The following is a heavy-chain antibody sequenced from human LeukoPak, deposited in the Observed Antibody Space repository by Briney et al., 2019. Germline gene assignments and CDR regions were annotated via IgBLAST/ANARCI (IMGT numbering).Heavy chain of an antibody. CDR2: IKSKTDGGTT. Sequence: TAGGSLRLSCAASGFTFSNAWMSWVRQAPGKGLEWVGRIKSKTDGGTTDYAAPVKGRFTISRDDSKNTLYLQMNSLKTEDTAVYYCTTDISVPAAINWFDPWGQGTLVTVSS. J-gene: IGHJ5*02. CDR3: TTDISVPAAINWFDP. V-gene: IGHV3-15*01. D-gene: IGHD2-2*01. CDR1: GFTFSNAW.